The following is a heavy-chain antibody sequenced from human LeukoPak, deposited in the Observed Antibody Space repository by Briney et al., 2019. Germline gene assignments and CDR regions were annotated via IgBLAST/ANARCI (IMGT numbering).Heavy chain of an antibody. Sequence: GGSLRLSSAASGFTFSNAWMSWVRQAPGKGLEWVGRIKSKTDGGTTDYAAPVKGRFTISRDDSKNTLYLQMNSLKTEDTAVYYCTTGVGPAAGMGNYYYYGMDVWGQGTTVTVSS. D-gene: IGHD6-13*01. CDR2: IKSKTDGGTT. CDR1: GFTFSNAW. J-gene: IGHJ6*02. CDR3: TTGVGPAAGMGNYYYYGMDV. V-gene: IGHV3-15*01.